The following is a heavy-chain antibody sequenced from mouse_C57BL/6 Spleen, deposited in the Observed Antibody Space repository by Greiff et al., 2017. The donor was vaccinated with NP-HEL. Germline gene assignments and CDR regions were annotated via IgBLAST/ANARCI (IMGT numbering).Heavy chain of an antibody. Sequence: VQLQQSGAELVRPGASVTLSCKASGYTFTDYETHWVKQTPVHGLAWIGATDPETGGTAYNQKFKGKALLSAAISSSTAYMWLRCWSSEDSAVYYCTRGFYYYGQRGFAYWGKGTLVAVSA. D-gene: IGHD1-1*01. J-gene: IGHJ3*01. V-gene: IGHV1-15*01. CDR2: TDPETGGT. CDR1: GYTFTDYE. CDR3: TRGFYYYGQRGFAY.